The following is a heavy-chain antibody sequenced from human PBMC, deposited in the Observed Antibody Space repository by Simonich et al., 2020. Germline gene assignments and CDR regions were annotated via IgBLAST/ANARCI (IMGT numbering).Heavy chain of an antibody. CDR2: MNPSRGGT. CDR1: GYTFTGYY. J-gene: IGHJ2*01. D-gene: IGHD6-13*01. CDR3: ARGGVRSSSWYWYFDL. V-gene: IGHV1-2*02. Sequence: QVQLVQSGAEVKKPGASVKVSCKASGYTFTGYYMHWVRQAPGQWLEWMEGMNPSRGGTHYEQRVQGRVTMTRETSISTAYMELSRLRSDDTAVYYCARGGVRSSSWYWYFDLWGRGTLVTVSS.